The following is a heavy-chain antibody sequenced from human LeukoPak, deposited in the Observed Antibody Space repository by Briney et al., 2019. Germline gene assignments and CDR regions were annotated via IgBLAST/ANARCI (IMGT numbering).Heavy chain of an antibody. D-gene: IGHD2-2*01. Sequence: PSETLSLTCTVSGVSISSGDYYWRWLRQPPGKGLEWIGYIYYSGSTYYNPSLKSRVTISVDTSKNQFSLKLSSVTAADTAVYYCARDGCSSTSCYGRGWFDPWGQGTLVTVSS. CDR2: IYYSGST. CDR1: GVSISSGDYY. V-gene: IGHV4-30-4*01. J-gene: IGHJ5*02. CDR3: ARDGCSSTSCYGRGWFDP.